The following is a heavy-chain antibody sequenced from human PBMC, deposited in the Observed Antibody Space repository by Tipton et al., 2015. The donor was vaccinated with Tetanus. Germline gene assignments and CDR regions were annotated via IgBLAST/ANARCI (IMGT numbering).Heavy chain of an antibody. V-gene: IGHV4-4*07. Sequence: GLVKPSETLSLTCTVSRGPISSYYWSWIRQPAGKGLEWIGHISNGNADYAPSLKSRVSLSVDTSKNQFSLELRLVTAADTAVYYCARGITDGYNRRFDYWGQGTLVAVSP. CDR2: ISNGNA. CDR1: RGPISSYY. D-gene: IGHD5-24*01. J-gene: IGHJ4*02. CDR3: ARGITDGYNRRFDY.